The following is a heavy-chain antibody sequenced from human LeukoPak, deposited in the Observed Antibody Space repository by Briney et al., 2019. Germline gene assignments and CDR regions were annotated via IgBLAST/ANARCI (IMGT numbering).Heavy chain of an antibody. V-gene: IGHV1-69*01. Sequence: SVKVSCKASGGTFSSYAISWVRQAPGQGLEWMGGIIPIFGTANYAQKFQGRVTITADESTSTAYMELSSLRSEDTAVYYCARVESTSVYGGTCDGFDLWGQGTLATVSS. CDR3: ARVESTSVYGGTCDGFDL. J-gene: IGHJ5*02. CDR2: IIPIFGTA. D-gene: IGHD2-8*01. CDR1: GGTFSSYA.